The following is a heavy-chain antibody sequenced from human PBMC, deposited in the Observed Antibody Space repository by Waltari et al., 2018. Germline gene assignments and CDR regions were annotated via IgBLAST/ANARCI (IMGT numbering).Heavy chain of an antibody. Sequence: QVQLQESGPGLVKPSETLSLTCSVSGGSISSYYCSWIRRPPGKGLEWMGYIYSSGTTNNNPSRKSRVTISVDTSKNQFSLKLSSVTAADTAVYYCARDRYCSGGSCYGGGGAFDIWGQGTMVTVSS. V-gene: IGHV4-59*01. CDR1: GGSISSYY. CDR3: ARDRYCSGGSCYGGGGAFDI. J-gene: IGHJ3*02. D-gene: IGHD2-15*01. CDR2: IYSSGTT.